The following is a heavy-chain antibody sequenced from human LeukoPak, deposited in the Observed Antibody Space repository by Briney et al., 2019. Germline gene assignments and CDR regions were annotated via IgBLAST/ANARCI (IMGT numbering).Heavy chain of an antibody. V-gene: IGHV4-38-2*01. CDR1: GYSIGSGFY. CDR2: IFHSGST. Sequence: SETLSLTCAVSGYSIGSGFYWGWIRQPPGKGLEWIGSIFHSGSTYYNPSLKSRVTISVDTSKNQLSLKLSSVTAADTALYYCARASGGYGSGSYYYSGMDVWGKGTTVTVSS. CDR3: ARASGGYGSGSYYYSGMDV. D-gene: IGHD3-10*01. J-gene: IGHJ6*04.